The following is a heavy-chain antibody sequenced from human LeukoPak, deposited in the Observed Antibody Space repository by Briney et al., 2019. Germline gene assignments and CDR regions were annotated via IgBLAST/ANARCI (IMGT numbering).Heavy chain of an antibody. J-gene: IGHJ2*01. CDR2: IQSRNYGGTT. Sequence: SLRLSCTTSGFTFGDYGMSWVRQAPGKGLEWVSFIQSRNYGGTTQYAASVKGRFTISRDDSKSIAFLQMNSLKTEDTAVYYCAKDRASSWWYFDLWGRGTLVTVSS. V-gene: IGHV3-49*04. CDR1: GFTFGDYG. D-gene: IGHD1-26*01. CDR3: AKDRASSWWYFDL.